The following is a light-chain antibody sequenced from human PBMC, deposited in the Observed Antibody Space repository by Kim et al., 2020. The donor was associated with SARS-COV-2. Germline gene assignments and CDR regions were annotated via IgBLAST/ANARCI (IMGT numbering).Light chain of an antibody. CDR3: QVWDSSSDHPV. V-gene: IGLV3-21*04. CDR1: DDGRKS. Sequence: APGKTARMTCGGNDDGRKSGHWYQQKPGQAPVLVIYYDSDRPSGIPERFSGSDSGNTATLTISRVEAGDEADYYCQVWDSSSDHPVFGGGTQLTVL. CDR2: YDS. J-gene: IGLJ2*01.